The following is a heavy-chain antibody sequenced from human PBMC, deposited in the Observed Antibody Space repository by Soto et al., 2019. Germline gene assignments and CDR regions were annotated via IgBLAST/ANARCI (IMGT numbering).Heavy chain of an antibody. D-gene: IGHD3-10*01. CDR3: ARHRNMVRGAPPVRYFDY. CDR2: IYYSGST. J-gene: IGHJ4*02. V-gene: IGHV4-39*01. Sequence: PSETLSLTCTVSGGSISSSSYYWGWIRQPPGKGLEWIGSIYYSGSTYYNPSLKSRVTISVDTSKNQFSLKLSSVTAADTAVYYCARHRNMVRGAPPVRYFDYWGQGTLVTVSS. CDR1: GGSISSSSYY.